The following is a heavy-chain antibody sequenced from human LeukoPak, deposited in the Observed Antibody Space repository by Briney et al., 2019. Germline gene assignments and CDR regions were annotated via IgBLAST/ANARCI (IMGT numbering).Heavy chain of an antibody. CDR3: ARDTYLYCSGGSYYGGMFVY. CDR1: GFSVTNNY. J-gene: IGHJ4*02. Sequence: GGSLRLSCAVSGFSVTNNYMSWVRQAPGKGLEWVSVFYVGGATYYADSVKGRFTISRDNAKNSLYLQMNSLRAEDTAVYYCARDTYLYCSGGSYYGGMFVYWGQGTLVSVSS. V-gene: IGHV3-53*01. CDR2: FYVGGAT. D-gene: IGHD2-15*01.